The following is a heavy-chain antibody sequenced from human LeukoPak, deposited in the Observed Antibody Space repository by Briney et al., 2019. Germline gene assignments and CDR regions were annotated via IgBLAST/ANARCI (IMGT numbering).Heavy chain of an antibody. Sequence: PSQTLSLTCAVSGGSISSGGYSWSWIRQPPGKGLEWIGYIYHSGSTYYNPSLKSRVTISVDRSKNQFSLKLSSVTAADTAVYYCARGYYVWGSYRYTGSKYFDYWGQGTLVTVSS. V-gene: IGHV4-30-2*01. J-gene: IGHJ4*02. CDR3: ARGYYVWGSYRYTGSKYFDY. D-gene: IGHD3-16*02. CDR2: IYHSGST. CDR1: GGSISSGGYS.